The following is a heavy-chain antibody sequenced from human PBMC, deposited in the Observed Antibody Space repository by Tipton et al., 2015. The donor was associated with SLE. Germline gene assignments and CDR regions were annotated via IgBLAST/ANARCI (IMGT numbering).Heavy chain of an antibody. Sequence: LSLTCTVSGGSISSSSYYWGWIRQPPGEGLGWVGSIYYSGSTYYNPSLKSRVTISVDTSKNQFSLKLSSVTAADTAVYYCARAASYYEFWSGYSVLYYYYMDVWGKGTTVTVSS. V-gene: IGHV4-39*01. J-gene: IGHJ6*03. CDR1: GGSISSSSYY. CDR2: IYYSGST. CDR3: ARAASYYEFWSGYSVLYYYYMDV. D-gene: IGHD3-3*01.